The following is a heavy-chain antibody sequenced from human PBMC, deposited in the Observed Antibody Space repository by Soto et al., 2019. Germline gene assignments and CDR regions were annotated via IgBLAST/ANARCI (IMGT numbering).Heavy chain of an antibody. CDR1: GFTFSNAW. CDR3: TTDSQYDFWSGYLDLDY. J-gene: IGHJ4*02. Sequence: GGSLRLSCAASGFTFSNAWMSWVRQAPGKGLEWVGRIKSKTDGGTTDYAAPVKGRFTISRDDSKNTLYLQMNSLKTEDTAVYYCTTDSQYDFWSGYLDLDYWGQGTLVTVFS. D-gene: IGHD3-3*01. CDR2: IKSKTDGGTT. V-gene: IGHV3-15*01.